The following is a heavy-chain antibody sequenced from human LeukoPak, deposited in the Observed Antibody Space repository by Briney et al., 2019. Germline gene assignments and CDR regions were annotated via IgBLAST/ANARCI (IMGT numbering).Heavy chain of an antibody. CDR3: ARDRYYYDSSGSFDI. J-gene: IGHJ3*02. V-gene: IGHV4-34*01. CDR2: INHSGST. D-gene: IGHD3-22*01. CDR1: GGSFSGYY. Sequence: SETLSLTCAVYGGSFSGYYWSWIRQPPGKGLEWIGEINHSGSTNYNPSLKSRVTISVDTSKNQFSLKLSSVTAADTAVYYCARDRYYYDSSGSFDIWGHGTMVTVSS.